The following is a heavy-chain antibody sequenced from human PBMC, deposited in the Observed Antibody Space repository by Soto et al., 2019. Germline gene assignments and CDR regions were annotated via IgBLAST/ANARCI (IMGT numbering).Heavy chain of an antibody. Sequence: ASVKVSCKASGYTFTSYGISWVRQAPGQGLEWMGWISAYNGNTNYTQKLQGRVTMTTDTSTSTAYMELRSLRSDDTAVYYCARDRVGVGKFDYWGQGTLVTVSS. CDR3: ARDRVGVGKFDY. J-gene: IGHJ4*02. V-gene: IGHV1-18*01. CDR1: GYTFTSYG. D-gene: IGHD3-10*01. CDR2: ISAYNGNT.